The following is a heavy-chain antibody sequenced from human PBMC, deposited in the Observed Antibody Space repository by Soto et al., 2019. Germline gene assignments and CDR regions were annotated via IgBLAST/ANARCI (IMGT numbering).Heavy chain of an antibody. CDR3: ARDPGSGSYYGWFDP. V-gene: IGHV4-31*03. CDR2: IYYSGST. CDR1: GGSISSGGYY. Sequence: SETLSLTCTVSGGSISSGGYYWSWIRQHPVKGLEWIGYIYYSGSTYYNPSLKSRVTISVDTSKNQFSLKLSSVTAADTAVYYCARDPGSGSYYGWFDPWGQGTLVTV. D-gene: IGHD3-10*01. J-gene: IGHJ5*02.